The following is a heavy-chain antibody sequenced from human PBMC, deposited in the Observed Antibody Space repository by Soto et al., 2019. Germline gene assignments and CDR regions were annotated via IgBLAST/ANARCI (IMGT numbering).Heavy chain of an antibody. V-gene: IGHV1-18*04. CDR3: ARDRYDILTGYYWYYGMDV. D-gene: IGHD3-9*01. CDR2: ISAYNGNT. J-gene: IGHJ6*02. Sequence: ASVKVSCKASGYTFTSYGISWLRQAPGQGLEWMGWISAYNGNTNYAQKLQGRVTMTTDTSTSTAYMELRSLRSDDTAVYYCARDRYDILTGYYWYYGMDVWGQGTTVTVSS. CDR1: GYTFTSYG.